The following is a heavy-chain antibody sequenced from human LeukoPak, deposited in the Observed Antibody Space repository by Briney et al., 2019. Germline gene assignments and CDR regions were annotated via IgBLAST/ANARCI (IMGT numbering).Heavy chain of an antibody. Sequence: PGGSLRLSCAASGFTFTNNFMSWVRQVPGKGLEWVSLIYSGGTTYYADSVKGRFTISRDNSKNTLYLQMNSLRAEDTAVYYCARRAGGYSHPYDYWGQGILVTVSS. J-gene: IGHJ4*02. V-gene: IGHV3-53*01. D-gene: IGHD4-23*01. CDR1: GFTFTNNF. CDR2: IYSGGTT. CDR3: ARRAGGYSHPYDY.